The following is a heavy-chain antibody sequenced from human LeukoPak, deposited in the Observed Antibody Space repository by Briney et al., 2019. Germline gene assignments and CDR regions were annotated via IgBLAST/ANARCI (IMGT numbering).Heavy chain of an antibody. D-gene: IGHD6-13*01. V-gene: IGHV3-9*01. CDR1: GFTFDDYA. Sequence: GGSLRLSCAASGFTFDDYAMHWVRQAPGKGLEWVSGISWNSGSIGYADSVKGRFTISRDNAKNSLYLQMNSLRAEDTALYYCPKGAAAGTFGWFDPWGQGTLVTVSS. CDR2: ISWNSGSI. CDR3: PKGAAAGTFGWFDP. J-gene: IGHJ5*02.